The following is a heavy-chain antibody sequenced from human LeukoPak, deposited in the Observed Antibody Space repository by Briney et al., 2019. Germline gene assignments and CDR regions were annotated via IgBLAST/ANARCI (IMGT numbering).Heavy chain of an antibody. V-gene: IGHV3-21*01. J-gene: IGHJ4*02. CDR1: GFSFRSYS. CDR3: ARDNSADY. CDR2: IGSSSSYI. D-gene: IGHD2-21*01. Sequence: GGSLRLSCAASGFSFRSYSMNWVRKAPGKGLEWVSSIGSSSSYINYADSVKGRFTISRDNTKNSLYLQMNSLRAEDTAVYYCARDNSADYWGQGTLVTVSS.